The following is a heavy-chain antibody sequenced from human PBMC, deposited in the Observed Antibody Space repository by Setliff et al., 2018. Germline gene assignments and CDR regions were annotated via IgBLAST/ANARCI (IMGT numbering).Heavy chain of an antibody. CDR1: GDSIGNYY. CDR2: VDHSDYA. J-gene: IGHJ1*01. Sequence: SLTCNVSGDSIGNYYWSWLRQSPGRGLEWIGYVDHSDYANYNPSLKRRVTISVDTSKNQFSLRLSLVTAADTATYYCARQKEYSGRSCFQHWGQGIPVTVSS. CDR3: ARQKEYSGRSCFQH. D-gene: IGHD1-26*01. V-gene: IGHV4-59*08.